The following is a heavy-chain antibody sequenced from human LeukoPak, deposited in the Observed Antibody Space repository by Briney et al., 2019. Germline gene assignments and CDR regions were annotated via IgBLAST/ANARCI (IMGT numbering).Heavy chain of an antibody. CDR1: GFTFSDYY. Sequence: GGSLRLSCAASGFTFSDYYMSWIRQAPGKGLEWVSYISSSGSTIYYADSVKGRFTISRDNAKNSLYLQMNSLRAEDTAVYYCARDKYYYDSPGSRLTCRRFDYWGQGTLVTVSS. J-gene: IGHJ4*02. V-gene: IGHV3-11*04. CDR2: ISSSGSTI. CDR3: ARDKYYYDSPGSRLTCRRFDY. D-gene: IGHD3-22*01.